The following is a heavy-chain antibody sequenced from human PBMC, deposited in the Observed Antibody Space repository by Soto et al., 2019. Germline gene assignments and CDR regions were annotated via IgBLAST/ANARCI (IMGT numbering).Heavy chain of an antibody. Sequence: ESGGGVVQPGRSLRLSCAASGFTFSSYGMHWVRQAPGKGLEWVAVIWYDGSNKYYADSVKGRFTISRDNSKNTLYLQMNSLRAEDTAVYYCARDWYPGDYGGWFDPWGQGTLVTVSS. CDR2: IWYDGSNK. J-gene: IGHJ5*02. CDR3: ARDWYPGDYGGWFDP. V-gene: IGHV3-33*01. CDR1: GFTFSSYG. D-gene: IGHD4-17*01.